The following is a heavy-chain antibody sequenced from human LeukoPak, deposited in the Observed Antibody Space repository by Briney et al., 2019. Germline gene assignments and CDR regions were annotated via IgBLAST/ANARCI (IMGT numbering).Heavy chain of an antibody. V-gene: IGHV1-69*06. CDR1: GGTLSSYA. CDR2: IIPIFGTT. Sequence: GASVKVSCKASGGTLSSYAISWVRQAPGQGLEWMGGIIPIFGTTNYAQKFQGRVTITADKSTSTAYMELSSLRSEDTAVYYCARGLRNNWFDPWGQGTLVTVSS. CDR3: ARGLRNNWFDP. J-gene: IGHJ5*02.